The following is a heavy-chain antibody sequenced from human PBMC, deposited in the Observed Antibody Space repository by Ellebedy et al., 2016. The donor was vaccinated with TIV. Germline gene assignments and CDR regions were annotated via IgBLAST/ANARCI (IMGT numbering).Heavy chain of an antibody. Sequence: MPSETLSLTCAVYGASFSGYYWTWIRQPPGKGLEWIGEINHSGGTNYNSSLKSRVTISVDTSKNQFSLKLSPVTAADTAVYYCARVVVPAAILLNYYYAMDVWGQGTTVTVSS. J-gene: IGHJ6*02. CDR3: ARVVVPAAILLNYYYAMDV. V-gene: IGHV4-34*01. CDR2: INHSGGT. CDR1: GASFSGYY. D-gene: IGHD2-2*02.